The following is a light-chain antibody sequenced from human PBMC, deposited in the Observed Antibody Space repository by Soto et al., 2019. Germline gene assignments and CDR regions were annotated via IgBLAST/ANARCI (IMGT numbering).Light chain of an antibody. CDR3: QQYGSSPPTWT. J-gene: IGKJ1*01. V-gene: IGKV3-20*01. CDR2: GAS. Sequence: ELVLTQSPGTLSLSPGDSATLSCRASQSVSSSYLAWYQQKPGQAPRLLIYGASSRATGIPERFSGSGSGTDFTLNISRLEPEDFAVYYCQQYGSSPPTWTFGQGTKVDIK. CDR1: QSVSSSY.